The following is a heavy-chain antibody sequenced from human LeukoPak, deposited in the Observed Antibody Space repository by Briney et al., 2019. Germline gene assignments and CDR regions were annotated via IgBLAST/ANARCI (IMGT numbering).Heavy chain of an antibody. J-gene: IGHJ4*02. CDR1: GLTVSSYA. CDR3: PNAYRYCSGGTCYSGVEY. D-gene: IGHD2-15*01. CDR2: MTAGGGII. V-gene: IGHV3-23*01. Sequence: PGRSLRLSCAASGLTVSSYAMTWVRQSPGKGLELVLAMTAGGGIINYADFVQGRSIISEDNSKDKLGMQMNRLRAEDTDIYYCPNAYRYCSGGTCYSGVEYWGQGTPVSDPS.